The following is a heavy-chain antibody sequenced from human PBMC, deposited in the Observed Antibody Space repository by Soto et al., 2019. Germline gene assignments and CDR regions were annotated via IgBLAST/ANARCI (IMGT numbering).Heavy chain of an antibody. CDR3: AGHYDSSGYYVPADY. CDR2: IYYSGST. Sequence: PSETLSLTCTVSGGSISSSSYYWGWIRQPPGKGLEWIGSIYYSGSTYYNPSLKSRVTISVDTSKNQFSLKLSSVTAADTAVYYCAGHYDSSGYYVPADYWGQGTLVTVSS. D-gene: IGHD3-22*01. J-gene: IGHJ4*02. CDR1: GGSISSSSYY. V-gene: IGHV4-39*01.